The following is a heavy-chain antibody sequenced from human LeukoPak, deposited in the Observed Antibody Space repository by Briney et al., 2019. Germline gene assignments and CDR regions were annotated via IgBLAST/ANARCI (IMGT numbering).Heavy chain of an antibody. CDR2: INHGGST. Sequence: SETLSLTCAVYGGSFSGYYWSWIRQPPGKGLEWIGEINHGGSTNYNPPLKSRVTISVDTSKNQFSLKLSSVTAADTAVYYCATENIVVVPAAAYNWFDPWGQGTLVTVSS. CDR1: GGSFSGYY. J-gene: IGHJ5*02. CDR3: ATENIVVVPAAAYNWFDP. D-gene: IGHD2-2*01. V-gene: IGHV4-34*01.